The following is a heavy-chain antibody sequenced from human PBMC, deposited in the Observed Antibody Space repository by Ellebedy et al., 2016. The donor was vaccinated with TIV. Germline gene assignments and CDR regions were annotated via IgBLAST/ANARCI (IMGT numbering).Heavy chain of an antibody. CDR3: ASLRSGIANFDY. D-gene: IGHD6-13*01. CDR2: IYYSGST. Sequence: SETLSLTCTVSGGSISSSNYYWGWIRQPPGKGLEWIGSIYYSGSTYYNPSLKSRVTISVDTSKNQFSLKLSSVTAADTAVYYCASLRSGIANFDYWGQGTLVTVSS. J-gene: IGHJ4*02. CDR1: GGSISSSNYY. V-gene: IGHV4-39*07.